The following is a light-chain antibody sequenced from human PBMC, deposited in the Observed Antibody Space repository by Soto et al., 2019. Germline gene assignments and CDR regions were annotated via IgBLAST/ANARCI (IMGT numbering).Light chain of an antibody. CDR1: SGDVGGHIY. V-gene: IGLV2-11*01. CDR2: DVR. J-gene: IGLJ2*01. CDR3: CSYSGTYTLI. Sequence: QSALTQPRSVSGSPGQSVTISCTGTSGDVGGHIYVSWYQQHPGKVPKLMIYDVRKRPSGVPDRFSGSKSGNTASLTISGLLVDDEADYYCCSYSGTYTLIFGGGTKLTVL.